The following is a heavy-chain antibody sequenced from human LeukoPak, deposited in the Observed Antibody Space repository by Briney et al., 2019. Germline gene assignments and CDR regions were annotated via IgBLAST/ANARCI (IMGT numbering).Heavy chain of an antibody. CDR3: ANCPLADYCSGGSCYSDNVVAEYFQH. Sequence: RPGGSLRLSCAASGFTFSSYAMSWVRQAPGKGLEWVSAISGSGGSTYYADSVKGRFTISRDNSKNTLYLQMNSLRAEDTAVYYCANCPLADYCSGGSCYSDNVVAEYFQHWGQGTLVTVSS. D-gene: IGHD2-15*01. CDR1: GFTFSSYA. V-gene: IGHV3-23*01. J-gene: IGHJ1*01. CDR2: ISGSGGST.